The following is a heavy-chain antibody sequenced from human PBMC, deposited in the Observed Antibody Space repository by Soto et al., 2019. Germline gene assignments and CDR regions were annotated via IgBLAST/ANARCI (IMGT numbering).Heavy chain of an antibody. J-gene: IGHJ3*02. CDR2: IKSDGSRT. V-gene: IGHV3-74*01. CDR1: GFTFSSYW. Sequence: EVQSMESGGGLVQPGGSLRLSCAASGFTFSSYWMHWVRQTPGKGLEWVSRIKSDGSRTVYAESVKGRFTISRDSAESTVYMQMSSLRVEDTAVYYCTREGNGWYEKSFDIWGQGTTVTVSS. D-gene: IGHD6-19*01. CDR3: TREGNGWYEKSFDI.